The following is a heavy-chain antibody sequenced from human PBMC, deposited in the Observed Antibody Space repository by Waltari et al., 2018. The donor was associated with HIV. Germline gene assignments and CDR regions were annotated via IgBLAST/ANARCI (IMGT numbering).Heavy chain of an antibody. J-gene: IGHJ5*02. Sequence: QVQLQESGPGLVKPSETLSLTCTVSGGSISSYYWSWILPPAGKGLEWIGRIYTSGSTNYNPSLKSRVTMSVDTSKNQFSLKLSSVTAADTAVYYCARGRYSYGDGWFDPWGQGTLVTVSS. CDR1: GGSISSYY. V-gene: IGHV4-4*07. CDR3: ARGRYSYGDGWFDP. CDR2: IYTSGST. D-gene: IGHD5-18*01.